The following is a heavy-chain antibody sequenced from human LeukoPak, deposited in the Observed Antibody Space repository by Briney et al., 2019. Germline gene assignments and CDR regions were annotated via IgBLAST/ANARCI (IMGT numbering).Heavy chain of an antibody. D-gene: IGHD6-13*01. V-gene: IGHV1-18*01. CDR1: GYTFTSYG. J-gene: IGHJ4*02. CDR3: ARGVAAAKRIYYMDV. CDR2: ISAYNGNT. Sequence: ASVKVSCKASGYTFTSYGISWVRQAPGQGLEWMGWISAYNGNTNYAQKLQGRVTMTTDTSTSTAYMELRSLRSDDTAVYYCARGVAAAKRIYYMDVWGQGTLVTVSS.